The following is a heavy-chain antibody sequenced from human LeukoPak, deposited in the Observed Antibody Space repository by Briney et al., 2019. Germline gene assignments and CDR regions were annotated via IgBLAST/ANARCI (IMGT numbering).Heavy chain of an antibody. CDR3: AREPTSGREPTSGRPLDY. CDR1: GGSISGYF. Sequence: PSETLSLTCTVSGGSISGYFWSWIRQPAGKGLEWIGRIYSSGSNNYNPSLKSRVTMSLDTSKNHLSLNLSSVTAADTAVYYCAREPTSGREPTSGRPLDYWDQGTLVTVSS. V-gene: IGHV4-4*07. D-gene: IGHD5-12*01. CDR2: IYSSGSN. J-gene: IGHJ4*02.